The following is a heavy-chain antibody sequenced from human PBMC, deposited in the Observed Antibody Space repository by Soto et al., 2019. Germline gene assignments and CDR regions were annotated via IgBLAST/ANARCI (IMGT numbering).Heavy chain of an antibody. CDR3: ARELVGPGWFDP. CDR1: GFTFSSYG. D-gene: IGHD2-15*01. Sequence: PGXSLRLSCAASGFTFSSYGMHWFRQAPGKGLEWVAVIWYDGSNKYYADSVKGRFTISRDNSKNTLYLQMNSLRAEDTAVYYCARELVGPGWFDPWGQGTLVTV. V-gene: IGHV3-33*01. CDR2: IWYDGSNK. J-gene: IGHJ5*02.